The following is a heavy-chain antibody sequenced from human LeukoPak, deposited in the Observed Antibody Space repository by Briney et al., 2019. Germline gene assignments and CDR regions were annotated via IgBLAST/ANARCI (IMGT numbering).Heavy chain of an antibody. CDR3: AREGARSRGSSSLRGTGNWFDP. Sequence: GGSLRLSCAASGFTFSSYAMHWVRQAPGKGLEWVAVISYDGSNKYYADSVEGRFTISRDNSKNTLYLQMNSLRAEDTAVYYCAREGARSRGSSSLRGTGNWFDPWGQGTLVTVSS. D-gene: IGHD6-13*01. J-gene: IGHJ5*02. CDR1: GFTFSSYA. CDR2: ISYDGSNK. V-gene: IGHV3-30-3*01.